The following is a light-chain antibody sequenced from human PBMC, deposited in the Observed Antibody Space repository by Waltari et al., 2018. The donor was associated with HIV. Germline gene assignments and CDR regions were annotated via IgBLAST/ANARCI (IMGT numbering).Light chain of an antibody. Sequence: DIQMTQSPFFVSASVGDRVTITCRESQAISSWLTWEQQRPGASPNLLIYASSTLQSGVPTRFSSSRSGTNFTLTISSLQPEDFATYYCQQADGLPWTFGQGTKVEMK. CDR1: QAISSW. CDR2: ASS. CDR3: QQADGLPWT. V-gene: IGKV1-12*01. J-gene: IGKJ1*01.